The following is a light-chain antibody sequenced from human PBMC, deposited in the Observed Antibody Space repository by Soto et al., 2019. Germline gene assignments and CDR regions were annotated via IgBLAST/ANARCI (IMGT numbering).Light chain of an antibody. CDR3: QQYNNWPRT. J-gene: IGKJ1*01. CDR1: QSVSSN. V-gene: IGKV3-15*01. CDR2: GAS. Sequence: EVVMTQSPATLSVSPGDRATLSCRASQSVSSNLAWYQQKPGQAPRLLIYGASTRATGIPARFSGSGSGTEFTLTISSLQSEDFAVDYCQQYNNWPRTFGQGTKVEIK.